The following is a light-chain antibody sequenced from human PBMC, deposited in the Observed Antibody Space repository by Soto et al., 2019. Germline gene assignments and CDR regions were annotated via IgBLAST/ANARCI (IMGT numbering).Light chain of an antibody. Sequence: QSVLTQPPSVSAAPGQTVTISCSGSSSIVGNNYVSWYQQIPQTAPKLLIYDNDKRPSGIPDRFSGSTSGTSATLGITGVQTGDEADYFCVTWDSSLSVIVVFGGGTKLTVL. CDR1: SSIVGNNY. V-gene: IGLV1-51*01. J-gene: IGLJ2*01. CDR3: VTWDSSLSVIVV. CDR2: DND.